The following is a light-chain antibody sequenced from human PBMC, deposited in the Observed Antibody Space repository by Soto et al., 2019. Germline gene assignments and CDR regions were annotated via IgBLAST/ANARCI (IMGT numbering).Light chain of an antibody. CDR2: GAS. Sequence: DIQMTQSPSSLSASVGDRVTITCRASQRISSYLNWYQVKPGKAPKLLIYGASSLQSGVPSRFSGSGSGTDFTLTISSLQPEDFATYYCQQNYNTPWTFDQGTKVEIK. J-gene: IGKJ1*01. CDR3: QQNYNTPWT. V-gene: IGKV1-39*01. CDR1: QRISSY.